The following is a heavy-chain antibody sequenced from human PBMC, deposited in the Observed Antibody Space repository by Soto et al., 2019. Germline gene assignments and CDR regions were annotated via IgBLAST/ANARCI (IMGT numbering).Heavy chain of an antibody. J-gene: IGHJ5*02. CDR3: ARLPPYGSGSYGFLGWFDP. V-gene: IGHV4-39*01. Sequence: PSETLSLTCTVSGGSISSSSYYWGWIRQPPGKGLEWIGSIYYSGSTYSNPSLKSRVTISVDTSKNQFSLKLSSVTAADTAVYYCARLPPYGSGSYGFLGWFDPWGQGTLVTVSS. D-gene: IGHD3-10*01. CDR2: IYYSGST. CDR1: GGSISSSSYY.